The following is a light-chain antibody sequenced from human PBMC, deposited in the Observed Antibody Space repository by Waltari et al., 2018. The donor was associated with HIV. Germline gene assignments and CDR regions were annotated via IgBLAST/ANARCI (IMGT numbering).Light chain of an antibody. CDR1: SSNIGTRP. Sequence: QSVLTQPPSASGTPGQRVTISCSGSSSNIGTRPVNWYQQLAGSAPKLLIYRRDLGPSGAPDRFSGSRSATSASLAISGLQSEDEATYYCASWDDSLNGVIFGGGTELTVL. CDR3: ASWDDSLNGVI. V-gene: IGLV1-44*01. CDR2: RRD. J-gene: IGLJ2*01.